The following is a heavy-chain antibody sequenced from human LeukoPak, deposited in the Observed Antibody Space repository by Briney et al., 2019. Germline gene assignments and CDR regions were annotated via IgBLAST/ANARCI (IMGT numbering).Heavy chain of an antibody. Sequence: GGSLRLSCAASGFTFSDYWMHWVRQVPGKGLAWVSRINPDGSTTVYADSVKGRFTISRDNAKNSLYLQMNSLRAEDTAVYYCARDGPYYDFWSGYYSLDYWGQGTLVTVSS. CDR2: INPDGSTT. V-gene: IGHV3-74*01. CDR1: GFTFSDYW. CDR3: ARDGPYYDFWSGYYSLDY. D-gene: IGHD3-3*01. J-gene: IGHJ4*02.